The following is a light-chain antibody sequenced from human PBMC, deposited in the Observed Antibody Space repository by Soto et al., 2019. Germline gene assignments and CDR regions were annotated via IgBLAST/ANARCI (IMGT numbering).Light chain of an antibody. CDR3: PQYGISPQT. CDR2: GAS. Sequence: EIVLTQSPGTLSLSPGERATLSCRASQSVSSSYLAWYQQKPGQAPRLLIYGASSRATGIPDRFSGSGSGTDFTLTISRLEPEDFAVYYCPQYGISPQTFGQGTRLEIK. V-gene: IGKV3-20*01. J-gene: IGKJ5*01. CDR1: QSVSSSY.